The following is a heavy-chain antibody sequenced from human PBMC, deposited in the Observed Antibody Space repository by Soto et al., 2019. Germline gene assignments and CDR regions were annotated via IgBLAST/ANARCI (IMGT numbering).Heavy chain of an antibody. CDR1: GFTFSSYG. V-gene: IGHV3-30*18. CDR3: AKGLAYCGGDCYSHFDL. CDR2: ISYDGSNK. Sequence: QVQLVESGGGVVQPGRSLRLSCAASGFTFSSYGMHWVRQAPGKGLEWVAVISYDGSNKYYADSVKGRFTISRDNSKNTLYLQMHSLRAEYTDVYYCAKGLAYCGGDCYSHFDLWGRGTLVTVSS. J-gene: IGHJ2*01. D-gene: IGHD2-21*02.